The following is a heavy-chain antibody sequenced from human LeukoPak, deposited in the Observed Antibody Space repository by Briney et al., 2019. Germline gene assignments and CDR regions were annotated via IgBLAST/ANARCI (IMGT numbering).Heavy chain of an antibody. CDR3: ARDSGSYYFDY. CDR2: ISPYNGNT. D-gene: IGHD1-26*01. CDR1: GYTFTSYG. Sequence: ASVKVSCKASGYTFTSYGITWVRQAPGHGLEWMGWISPYNGNTNYAQNLQGRVTMTTDTSTSTAYMELRSLQSDDTAVYYCARDSGSYYFDYWGQGTLVTVSS. J-gene: IGHJ4*02. V-gene: IGHV1-18*01.